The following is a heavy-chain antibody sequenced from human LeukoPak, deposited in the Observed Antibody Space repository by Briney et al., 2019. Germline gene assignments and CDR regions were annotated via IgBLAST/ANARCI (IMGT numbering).Heavy chain of an antibody. V-gene: IGHV4-34*01. CDR2: INHSGST. Sequence: PSETLSLTCAVYGGSFSGYYWSWIRQPPGKGLEWIGEINHSGSTNYNPSLKSRVTISVDTSKNQFSLKLSSVTAADTAIYYCAEHLSLNYASGTGWAWGQGTLVAVSS. CDR3: AEHLSLNYASGTGWA. D-gene: IGHD3-10*01. J-gene: IGHJ5*02. CDR1: GGSFSGYY.